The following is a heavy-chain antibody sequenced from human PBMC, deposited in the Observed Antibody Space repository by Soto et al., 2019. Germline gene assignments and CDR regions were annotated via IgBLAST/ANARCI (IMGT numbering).Heavy chain of an antibody. CDR1: GGSFSGYY. Sequence: PSETLSLTCAVYGGSFSGYYWSWIRQPPGKGLEWIGEINHSGSTNYNPSLKSRVTISVDTSKNQFSLKLSSVTAADTAVYYCARGWSITIFGVVRFWFDPWGQGTLVTVSS. V-gene: IGHV4-34*01. D-gene: IGHD3-3*01. CDR2: INHSGST. CDR3: ARGWSITIFGVVRFWFDP. J-gene: IGHJ5*02.